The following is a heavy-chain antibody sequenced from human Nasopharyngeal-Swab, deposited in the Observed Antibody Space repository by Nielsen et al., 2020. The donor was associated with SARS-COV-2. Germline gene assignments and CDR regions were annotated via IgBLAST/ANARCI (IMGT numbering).Heavy chain of an antibody. CDR2: IGDKDHNYAT. CDR3: TTDFYFDY. J-gene: IGHJ4*02. Sequence: GESLKISCAASRFIFSASAIHWVRQASGKGLEWVGRIGDKDHNYATTYGASVQGRFTISSDDSKNTAFLQMDSLKTEDTALYYCTTDFYFDYWGQGTLVTVSS. V-gene: IGHV3-73*01. CDR1: RFIFSASA.